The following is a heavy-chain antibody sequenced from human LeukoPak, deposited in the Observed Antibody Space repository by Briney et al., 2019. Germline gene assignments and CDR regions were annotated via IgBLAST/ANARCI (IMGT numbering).Heavy chain of an antibody. D-gene: IGHD6-13*01. CDR2: INPNSGGT. J-gene: IGHJ5*02. V-gene: IGHV1-2*02. Sequence: ASVKVSCKASGYTFTGYYMHWVRQAPGQGLEWMGWINPNSGGTNYAQKFQGRVTMTRDTSISTAYMELSRLRSDDTAVYYCARGGVAAAGTGPKYNWFDPWGQGTLVTVSS. CDR3: ARGGVAAAGTGPKYNWFDP. CDR1: GYTFTGYY.